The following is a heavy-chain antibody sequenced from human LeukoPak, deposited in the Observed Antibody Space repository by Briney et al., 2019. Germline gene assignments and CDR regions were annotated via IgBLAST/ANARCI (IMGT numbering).Heavy chain of an antibody. D-gene: IGHD6-13*01. CDR3: ARDPYTSSWYWAFDI. CDR1: GFTFSSYG. CDR2: IRYDGSNK. Sequence: PGGSLRLSCAASGFTFSSYGMHWVRQAPGKGLEWVAFIRYDGSNKYYADSVKGRFTISRDNSKNTLYLQMNSLRAEDTAVYYCARDPYTSSWYWAFDIWGQGTMVTVSS. V-gene: IGHV3-30*02. J-gene: IGHJ3*02.